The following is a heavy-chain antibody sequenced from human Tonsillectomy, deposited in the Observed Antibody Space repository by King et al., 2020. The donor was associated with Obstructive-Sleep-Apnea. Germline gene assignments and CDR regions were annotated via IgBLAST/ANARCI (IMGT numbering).Heavy chain of an antibody. CDR1: GGSISSGHFY. CDR3: ASGAYIWGSYRQLDY. CDR2: IYYSGRT. D-gene: IGHD3-16*02. J-gene: IGHJ4*02. V-gene: IGHV4-30-4*01. Sequence: QLQESGPGLVKPSHTLSLTCTVSGGSISSGHFYWSWIRQPPGKGLEWIAFIYYSGRTYYNPSLKSRLTLSVDTSKKQFSLKLTSVTAADTAVYYCASGAYIWGSYRQLDYWGQGTLVIVSS.